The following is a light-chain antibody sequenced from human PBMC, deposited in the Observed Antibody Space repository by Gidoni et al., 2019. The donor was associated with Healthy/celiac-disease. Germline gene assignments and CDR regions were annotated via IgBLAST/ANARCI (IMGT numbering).Light chain of an antibody. CDR1: QSVSSY. J-gene: IGKJ2*01. V-gene: IGKV3-11*01. CDR2: DAS. Sequence: EVVLTQSPAPLSLSPGERPTLSCRASQSVSSYLAWYQQKPGLALRLLISDASNRATGIPARFSGSGSWTDFTLTISSLEPEDFAVYYCQQRSNWPTFGQGTKLEIK. CDR3: QQRSNWPT.